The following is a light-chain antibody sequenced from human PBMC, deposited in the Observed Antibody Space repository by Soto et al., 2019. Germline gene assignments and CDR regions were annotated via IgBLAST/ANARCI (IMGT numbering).Light chain of an antibody. Sequence: SSELTQPPSVSVSPGQTASITCSGHKLGDKYACWYHQKPGQSPVLVIYQDNKRPSGIPERFSGSNSGNTATLTISGTQAMDEADYYCQTWDSSIVVFGGGTKLTVL. CDR3: QTWDSSIVV. J-gene: IGLJ2*01. CDR1: KLGDKY. CDR2: QDN. V-gene: IGLV3-1*01.